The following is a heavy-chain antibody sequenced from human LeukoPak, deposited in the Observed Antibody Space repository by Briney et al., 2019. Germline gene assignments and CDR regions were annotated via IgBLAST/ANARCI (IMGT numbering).Heavy chain of an antibody. V-gene: IGHV3-64*01. CDR1: GYTFSSYA. D-gene: IGHD6-19*01. CDR2: ISSNGGST. Sequence: GGSLRLSCAASGYTFSSYATHWVRQAPGKGLEYVSAISSNGGSTYYANSVKGRFTISRDNSKNTLYLQMGSLRAEDMAVYYCARDESGSGWYVGLFDYWGQGTLVTVSS. J-gene: IGHJ4*02. CDR3: ARDESGSGWYVGLFDY.